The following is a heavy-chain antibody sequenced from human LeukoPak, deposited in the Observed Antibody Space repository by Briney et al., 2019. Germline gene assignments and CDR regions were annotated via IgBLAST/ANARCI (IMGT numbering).Heavy chain of an antibody. V-gene: IGHV3-9*01. CDR2: ISWNSGSI. CDR3: AKSQWLAAYYFDY. D-gene: IGHD6-19*01. Sequence: PGGSLRPSCAASGFTFDDYAMHWVRQAPGKGLEWVSGISWNSGSIGYADSVKGRFTISRDNAKNSLYLQMNSLRAEDTALYYCAKSQWLAAYYFDYWGQGTLVTVSS. CDR1: GFTFDDYA. J-gene: IGHJ4*02.